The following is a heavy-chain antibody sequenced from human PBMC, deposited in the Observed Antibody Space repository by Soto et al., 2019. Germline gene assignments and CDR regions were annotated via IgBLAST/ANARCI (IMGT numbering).Heavy chain of an antibody. V-gene: IGHV1-69*13. CDR1: GGTFSSYA. D-gene: IGHD1-26*01. CDR3: AIRVGATYTFDY. J-gene: IGHJ4*02. CDR2: IIPIFGTA. Sequence: ASVKVSCKASGGTFSSYAISWVRQAPGQGLEWMGGIIPIFGTANYAQKFQGRVTITADESTSTAYMELSSLRSEDTAVYYCAIRVGATYTFDYWGQGTLVTVSS.